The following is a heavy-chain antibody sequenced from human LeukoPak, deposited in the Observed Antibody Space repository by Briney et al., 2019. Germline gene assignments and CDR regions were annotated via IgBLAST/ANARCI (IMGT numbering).Heavy chain of an antibody. CDR3: ARGLRGPDY. V-gene: IGHV3-11*04. CDR1: GFTFSDYY. J-gene: IGHJ4*02. Sequence: GGSLRLSCAASGFTFSDYYMSWIRQAPGKGLEWVSYTSSSGSTIYYADSVKGRFTISRDNSKNTMFLQMNRLRDEDTAVYYCARGLRGPDYWGQGTQVTVSS. CDR2: TSSSGSTI.